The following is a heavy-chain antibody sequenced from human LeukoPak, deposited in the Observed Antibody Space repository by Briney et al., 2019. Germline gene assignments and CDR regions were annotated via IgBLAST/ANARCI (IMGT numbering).Heavy chain of an antibody. CDR2: IYPADPDI. D-gene: IGHD2-15*01. Sequence: GVSLQISCQGSGYSITNYWIGWVRPMPGRGLEWRGIIYPADPDIRYSPSFQGQVTISADKSISTAYLQWSSLKASDTARYYCARQEYCSGGSCYTWFDPWGQGTLVTVSS. J-gene: IGHJ5*02. CDR1: GYSITNYW. CDR3: ARQEYCSGGSCYTWFDP. V-gene: IGHV5-51*01.